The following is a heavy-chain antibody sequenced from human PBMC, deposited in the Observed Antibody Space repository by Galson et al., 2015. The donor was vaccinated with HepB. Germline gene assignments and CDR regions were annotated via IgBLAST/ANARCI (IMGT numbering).Heavy chain of an antibody. J-gene: IGHJ2*01. D-gene: IGHD3-10*01. CDR1: GGSISSYY. CDR3: ARVYMVRGVSFDL. V-gene: IGHV4-59*01. CDR2: IYYSGST. Sequence: ETLSLTCTVSGGSISSYYWSWIRQPPGKGLEWIGYIYYSGSTNYNPSLKSRVTISVDTSKNQFSLKLSSVTAADTAVYYCARVYMVRGVSFDLWGRGTLVTVSS.